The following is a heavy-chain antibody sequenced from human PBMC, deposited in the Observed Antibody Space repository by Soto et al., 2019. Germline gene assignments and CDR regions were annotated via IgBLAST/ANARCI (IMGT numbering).Heavy chain of an antibody. CDR3: ARHIQKVVVMPNDAFDI. Sequence: SETLSLTCTVSGGSISSYYWSWIGQPPGKGLEWIGYIYYSGSTNYNPSLKSRVTRSVDTSKNQFSLKLSSVTAADTAVYYCARHIQKVVVMPNDAFDIWGQGTMVTVSS. V-gene: IGHV4-59*08. CDR1: GGSISSYY. J-gene: IGHJ3*02. CDR2: IYYSGST. D-gene: IGHD3-22*01.